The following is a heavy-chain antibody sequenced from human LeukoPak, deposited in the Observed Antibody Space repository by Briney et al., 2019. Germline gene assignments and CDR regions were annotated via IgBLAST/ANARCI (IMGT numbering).Heavy chain of an antibody. CDR1: GFTFSSYA. Sequence: GGSLRLSCAASGFTFSSYAMHWVRQAPGKGLEWVAVISYDGSNKYYADSVKGRFTISRDNSKNTLYLQMNSLRAEDTAAYYCAREGYDFGAFDIWGQGTMVTVSS. V-gene: IGHV3-30-3*01. CDR3: AREGYDFGAFDI. D-gene: IGHD3-3*01. J-gene: IGHJ3*02. CDR2: ISYDGSNK.